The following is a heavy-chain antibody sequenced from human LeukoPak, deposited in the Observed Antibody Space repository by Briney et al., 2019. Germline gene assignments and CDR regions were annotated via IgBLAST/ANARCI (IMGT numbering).Heavy chain of an antibody. CDR2: INTRTGDT. CDR3: ARDCGGGWYEFQ. CDR1: GYTFYNYA. D-gene: IGHD6-19*01. V-gene: IGHV1-3*03. Sequence: GASVKVSCKASGYTFYNYAIHWLRQAPGQGLEWMGWINTRTGDTEYSQKFQGTVSITKDTPESTAYMELRSLRSEDMAVYDCARDCGGGWYEFQWGQGTLVTVSS. J-gene: IGHJ4*02.